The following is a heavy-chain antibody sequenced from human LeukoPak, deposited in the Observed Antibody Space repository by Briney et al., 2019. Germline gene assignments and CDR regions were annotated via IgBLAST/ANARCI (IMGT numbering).Heavy chain of an antibody. V-gene: IGHV4-39*07. CDR1: GGSISSSSYY. J-gene: IGHJ4*02. Sequence: PSETLSLTCTVSGGSISSSSYYWGWIRQPPGKGLEWIGSIYYSGSTYYNPSLKSRVTISVDTSKNQFSLKLSSVTAADTAVYYCASLNVDRPGHGLDYWGQGTLVTVSS. D-gene: IGHD3-10*01. CDR3: ASLNVDRPGHGLDY. CDR2: IYYSGST.